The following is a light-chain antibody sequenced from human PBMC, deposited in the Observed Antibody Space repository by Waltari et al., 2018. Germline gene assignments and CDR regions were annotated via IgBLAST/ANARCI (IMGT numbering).Light chain of an antibody. V-gene: IGLV3-21*02. CDR1: GVGNKA. CDR2: DDD. Sequence: SYILTQPPSVSVAPGQTARVSCGGDGVGNKAVHWYRQKPGQAPVLVIHDDDDRPSGSPERISAANSGNTATLTISRVEAGDEADYYCQAWDSSSYQVVFGGGTKLTVL. CDR3: QAWDSSSYQVV. J-gene: IGLJ2*01.